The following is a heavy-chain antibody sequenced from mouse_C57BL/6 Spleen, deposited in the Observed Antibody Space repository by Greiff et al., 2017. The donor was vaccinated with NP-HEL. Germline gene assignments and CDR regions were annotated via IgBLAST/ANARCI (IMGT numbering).Heavy chain of an antibody. D-gene: IGHD3-2*02. J-gene: IGHJ2*01. CDR1: GYSITSGYY. V-gene: IGHV3-6*01. Sequence: ESGPGLVKPSQSLSLTCSVTGYSITSGYYWNWIRQFPGNKLEWMGYISYDGSNNYNPSLKNRISITRDTSKNQFFLKLNSVTTEDTATYYCARGGSGFLYFDYWGKGTTLTVSS. CDR2: ISYDGSN. CDR3: ARGGSGFLYFDY.